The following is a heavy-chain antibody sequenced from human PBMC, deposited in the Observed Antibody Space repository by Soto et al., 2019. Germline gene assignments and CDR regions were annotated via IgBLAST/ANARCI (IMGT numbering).Heavy chain of an antibody. V-gene: IGHV1-18*01. CDR3: ARESKGYSSGWYVDYFDY. CDR1: GYTFTSYG. J-gene: IGHJ4*02. CDR2: ISAYNGNT. Sequence: QVQLVQSGAEVKKPGASVKVSCKASGYTFTSYGISWVRQAPGQGLEWMGWISAYNGNTNYAQKLQGRVTMTKDTSTSTAYMELRSLRSDDTAVYYCARESKGYSSGWYVDYFDYWGQGTLVTVSS. D-gene: IGHD6-19*01.